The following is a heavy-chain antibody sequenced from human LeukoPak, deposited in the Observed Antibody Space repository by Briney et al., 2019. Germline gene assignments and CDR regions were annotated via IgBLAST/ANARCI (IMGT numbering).Heavy chain of an antibody. J-gene: IGHJ5*02. CDR3: ARKGCTGDCYRFDP. CDR2: INTDNGNT. V-gene: IGHV1/OR15-2*02. CDR1: GYTFTGYY. Sequence: ASVKVSCKASGYTFTGYYMHWVRQAPGQRPEWVGWINTDNGNTKYAQKFQGRVTMTTDTSTSTAYMELSSLRSDDTAVYYCARKGCTGDCYRFDPWGQGTLVTVSS. D-gene: IGHD2-21*02.